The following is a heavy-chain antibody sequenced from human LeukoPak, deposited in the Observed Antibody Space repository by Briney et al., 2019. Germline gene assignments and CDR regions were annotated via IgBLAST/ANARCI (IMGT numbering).Heavy chain of an antibody. V-gene: IGHV4-39*01. CDR1: GGSIRSSSYY. CDR3: ARGLGPCSPDAVVSKCAFDI. Sequence: ETLSLTCTVSGGSIRSSSYYWGWIRQPPGKGLEWIGSIYYSGSTYYNASLKSRGTISVDTSKNQFSLKLNSVTAADTAVYYCARGLGPCSPDAVVSKCAFDIWGQGTMVTVSS. J-gene: IGHJ3*02. D-gene: IGHD2-8*02. CDR2: IYYSGST.